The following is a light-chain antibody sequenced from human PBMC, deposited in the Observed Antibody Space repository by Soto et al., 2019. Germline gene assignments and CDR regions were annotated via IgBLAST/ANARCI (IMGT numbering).Light chain of an antibody. CDR3: QRYAASPPYT. J-gene: IGKJ2*01. V-gene: IGKV3-20*01. CDR2: RTS. CDR1: ESVSSSY. Sequence: EVVLTQSPGTLSLSPGERATLSCRASESVSSSYLAWYQQKPGQAPRLLISRTSSRATGIPDRFSGSGSGTDFSLTISRLEPDDFAVYYCQRYAASPPYTFGQGTKLEIK.